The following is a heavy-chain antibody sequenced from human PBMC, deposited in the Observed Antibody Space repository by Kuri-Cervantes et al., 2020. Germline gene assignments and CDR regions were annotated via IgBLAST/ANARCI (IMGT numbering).Heavy chain of an antibody. V-gene: IGHV1-69*04. D-gene: IGHD3-10*01. CDR1: GGTFSSYT. J-gene: IGHJ6*02. CDR2: IIPILGIA. CDR3: ARDGYYGSGPYYYGMDV. Sequence: SVKVSCRASGGTFSSYTISWVRQAPGQGLEWMGRIIPILGIANYAQKFQGRVTMTTDTSTSTAYMELRSLRSDDTAVYYCARDGYYGSGPYYYGMDVWGQGTTVTVSS.